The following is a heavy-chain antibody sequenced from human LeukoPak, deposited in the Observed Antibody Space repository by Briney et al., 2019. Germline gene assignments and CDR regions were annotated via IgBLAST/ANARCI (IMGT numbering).Heavy chain of an antibody. Sequence: GASVKVPCKASGYTFTSYYTHWVRQAPGQGLEWMGIINPSGGSTSYAQKFQGRVTMTRDMSTSTVYMELSSLRSEDTAVYYCARDQGSYYGSGSFYYYYYMDVWGKGTTVTVSS. CDR3: ARDQGSYYGSGSFYYYYYMDV. CDR2: INPSGGST. V-gene: IGHV1-46*01. CDR1: GYTFTSYY. J-gene: IGHJ6*03. D-gene: IGHD3-10*01.